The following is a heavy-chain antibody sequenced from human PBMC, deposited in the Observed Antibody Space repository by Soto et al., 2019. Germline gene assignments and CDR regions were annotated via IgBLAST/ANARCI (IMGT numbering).Heavy chain of an antibody. J-gene: IGHJ4*02. D-gene: IGHD3-3*01. Sequence: SETLSLTCTVSGGSISSTTYYWGWIRQPPGKGLEWIGSIYYSGSTYYNPSLKSRVTISVDTSKNQFSLKLSSVTAAYTAVYYCARADDFWSGYLRGVYFDYWGQGTLVTVSS. V-gene: IGHV4-39*01. CDR1: GGSISSTTYY. CDR3: ARADDFWSGYLRGVYFDY. CDR2: IYYSGST.